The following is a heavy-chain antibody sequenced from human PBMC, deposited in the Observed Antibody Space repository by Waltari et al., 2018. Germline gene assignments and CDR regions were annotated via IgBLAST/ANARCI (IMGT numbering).Heavy chain of an antibody. CDR3: ASGEGAAAGA. D-gene: IGHD6-13*01. Sequence: QLQLQESGPGLVKPSETLSLTCTVSGGSISSSSYYWGWIRQPPGKGLEWIGSIYYSGSTYYNPFLKSRVTISVDTSKNQFSLKLSSVTAADTAVYYCASGEGAAAGAWGQGTLVTVSS. CDR1: GGSISSSSYY. CDR2: IYYSGST. J-gene: IGHJ4*02. V-gene: IGHV4-39*07.